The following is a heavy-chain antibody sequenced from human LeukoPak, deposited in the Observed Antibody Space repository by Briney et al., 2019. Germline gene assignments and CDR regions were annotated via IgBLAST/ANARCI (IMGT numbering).Heavy chain of an antibody. CDR1: GFTFSSYA. CDR2: TSIDGSKR. J-gene: IGHJ4*02. CDR3: ATYAEYSGSRPLDY. V-gene: IGHV3-30*03. Sequence: GGSLRLSCAASGFTFSSYAMHWVRQAPGKGLEWVAVTSIDGSKRDYADSVKGRFTISRDNSKNTLFLQMNSLRVDDTAVYYCATYAEYSGSRPLDYWGQGTLVTVSS. D-gene: IGHD1-26*01.